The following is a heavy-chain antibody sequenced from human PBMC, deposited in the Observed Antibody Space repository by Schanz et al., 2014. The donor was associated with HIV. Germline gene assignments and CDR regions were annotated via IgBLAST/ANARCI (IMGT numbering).Heavy chain of an antibody. J-gene: IGHJ4*02. CDR1: GFTFSSYG. Sequence: VQLLESGGGVVQTGRSLRLSCAASGFTFSSYGMYWVRQAPGKGLEWVAVISHDGSKKYYADSVRGRITISRDNSKNTLYLQMNSLRADDTAVYYCAKGWRGYSISSWVDYWGQGSLVTVSS. CDR3: AKGWRGYSISSWVDY. V-gene: IGHV3-30*18. D-gene: IGHD6-6*01. CDR2: ISHDGSKK.